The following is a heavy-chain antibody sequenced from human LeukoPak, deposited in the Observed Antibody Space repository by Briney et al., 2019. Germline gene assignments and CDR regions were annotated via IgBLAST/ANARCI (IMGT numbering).Heavy chain of an antibody. V-gene: IGHV3-21*01. J-gene: IGHJ4*02. Sequence: PGGSLRLSCAASGFTFSSYSMNWVRQAPGKGLEWVSSISSSSSYIYYADSVKGRFTISRDNAKNSLYLQMNSLRAEDTAVYYCARTYYYGSGTTSYYFDYWGQGTLVTVSS. CDR1: GFTFSSYS. CDR3: ARTYYYGSGTTSYYFDY. D-gene: IGHD3-10*01. CDR2: ISSSSSYI.